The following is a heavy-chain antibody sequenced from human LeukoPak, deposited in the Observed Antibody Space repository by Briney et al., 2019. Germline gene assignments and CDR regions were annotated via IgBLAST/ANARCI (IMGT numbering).Heavy chain of an antibody. CDR2: INPNSGDT. Sequence: AASVKVSCKASGYTFTGYYVHWVRQAPGQGLEWMGRINPNSGDTNYAQKFRGGVTMTRDTSLSTAYMELSRLRSDDTAVYYCARDYCGGDCFPDYWGQGTLVTVSS. J-gene: IGHJ4*02. D-gene: IGHD2-21*02. CDR1: GYTFTGYY. V-gene: IGHV1-2*06. CDR3: ARDYCGGDCFPDY.